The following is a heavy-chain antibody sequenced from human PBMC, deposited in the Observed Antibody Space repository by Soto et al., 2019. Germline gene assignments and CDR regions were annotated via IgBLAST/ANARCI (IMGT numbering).Heavy chain of an antibody. CDR3: ARDLRIPYYYDSSGYGYYYYGMDV. D-gene: IGHD3-22*01. V-gene: IGHV3-7*05. J-gene: IGHJ6*02. Sequence: GGSLRLSCAASGFTFSSYWMSWVRQAPGKGLEWVANIKQDGSEKYYVDSVKGRFTISRDNAKNSLYLQMNSLRAEDTAVYYCARDLRIPYYYDSSGYGYYYYGMDVWGQGTTVTVSS. CDR2: IKQDGSEK. CDR1: GFTFSSYW.